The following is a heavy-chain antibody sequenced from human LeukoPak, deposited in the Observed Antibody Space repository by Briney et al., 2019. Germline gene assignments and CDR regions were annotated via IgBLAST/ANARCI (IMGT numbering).Heavy chain of an antibody. J-gene: IGHJ4*02. V-gene: IGHV1-2*02. CDR2: INPNSGGT. D-gene: IGHD3-22*01. CDR3: ARAGVIYYDSSGYYFDY. Sequence: ASVKVSCKASGYTLTGYYMHWVRQAPGQGLEWMGWINPNSGGTNYAQKFQGRVTMTRDTSISTAYMELSRLRSDDPAVYYCARAGVIYYDSSGYYFDYWGQGTLVTVSS. CDR1: GYTLTGYY.